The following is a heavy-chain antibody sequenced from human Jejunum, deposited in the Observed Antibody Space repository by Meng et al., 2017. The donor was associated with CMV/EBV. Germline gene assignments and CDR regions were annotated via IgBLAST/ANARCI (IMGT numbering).Heavy chain of an antibody. CDR3: AREGYSFGEINDY. D-gene: IGHD5-18*01. J-gene: IGHJ4*02. CDR2: ISAYSDNT. Sequence: CKASGYIYSNYGIDWVRQAPRQGLGWMGWISAYSDNTSSAQKIQGRVTMTTDTSTSTAYMELRSLRSDDTAVYYCAREGYSFGEINDYWGQGTLVTVSS. V-gene: IGHV1-18*01. CDR1: GYIYSNYG.